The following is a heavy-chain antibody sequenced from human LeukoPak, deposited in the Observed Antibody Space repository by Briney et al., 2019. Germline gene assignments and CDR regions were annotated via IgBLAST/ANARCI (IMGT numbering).Heavy chain of an antibody. CDR2: IIPIFGTT. Sequence: ASVKVSCKASGGNIRSYAINWVRQAPGQGLEWMGGIIPIFGTTNYARMFEGRVTITADKSTNTAYMELSSLRSEDTAVYYCAIASSGLSYYYYMDVWGKGTTVTVSS. CDR3: AIASSGLSYYYYMDV. CDR1: GGNIRSYA. J-gene: IGHJ6*03. V-gene: IGHV1-69*06. D-gene: IGHD6-6*01.